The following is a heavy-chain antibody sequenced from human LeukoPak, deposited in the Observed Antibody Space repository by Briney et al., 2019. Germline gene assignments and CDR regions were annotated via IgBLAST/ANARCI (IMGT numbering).Heavy chain of an antibody. CDR3: ARGAPLQLWPYYFDY. CDR1: GGSISSGDYY. V-gene: IGHV4-61*08. J-gene: IGHJ4*02. D-gene: IGHD5-18*01. CDR2: IYYSGST. Sequence: PSQTLSLTCTVSGGSISSGDYYWSWIRQPPGKGLEWIGYIYYSGSTNYNPSLKSRVTISVDTSKNQFSLKLSSVTAADTAVYYCARGAPLQLWPYYFDYWGQGTLVTVSS.